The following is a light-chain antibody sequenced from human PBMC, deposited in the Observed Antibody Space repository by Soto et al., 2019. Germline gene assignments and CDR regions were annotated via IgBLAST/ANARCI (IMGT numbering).Light chain of an antibody. J-gene: IGKJ1*01. CDR3: QHYNSYSEA. CDR1: QSISSW. V-gene: IGKV1-5*03. Sequence: DIQMTQSPSTLSASVGDIVTITCRASQSISSWLAWYQQKPGKAPKLLIYQASTLKSGVPSGFSGSGSGTEFTLTISSLQPDDFATYYCQHYNSYSEAFGQGPRWIS. CDR2: QAS.